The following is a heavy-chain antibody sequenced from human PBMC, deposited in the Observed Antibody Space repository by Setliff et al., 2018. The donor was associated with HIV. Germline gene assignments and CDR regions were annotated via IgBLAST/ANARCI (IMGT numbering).Heavy chain of an antibody. Sequence: PSETLSLTCTVSGGSISSNNYYWGWIRQPPGKGLEWIASIYYSGSTYYNPSLKSRITISVDTSKNQFSLRLSSVTAADTAVYYCARQSLVLVPASIDWRLPPSPIDYWGQGALVTVSS. CDR2: IYYSGST. CDR3: ARQSLVLVPASIDWRLPPSPIDY. D-gene: IGHD2-2*01. J-gene: IGHJ4*02. CDR1: GGSISSNNYY. V-gene: IGHV4-39*01.